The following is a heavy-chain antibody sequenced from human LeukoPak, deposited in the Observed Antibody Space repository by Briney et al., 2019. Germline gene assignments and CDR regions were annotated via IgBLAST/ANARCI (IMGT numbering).Heavy chain of an antibody. CDR1: GFTFSSYA. CDR3: ARGSGYYYYYYYYGMDV. Sequence: GGSLRLSCAASGFTFSSYAMHWVRQAPGKGLEWVAVISYDGSNKYYADSVKGRFTISRDNSKNTLYLQMNSLRAEDTAVYYCARGSGYYYYYYYYGMDVWGQGTTVTVSS. J-gene: IGHJ6*02. V-gene: IGHV3-30-3*01. D-gene: IGHD3-22*01. CDR2: ISYDGSNK.